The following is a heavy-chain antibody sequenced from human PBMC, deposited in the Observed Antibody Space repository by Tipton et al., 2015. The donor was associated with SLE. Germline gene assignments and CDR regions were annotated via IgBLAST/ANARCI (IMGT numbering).Heavy chain of an antibody. CDR2: IYHIGNT. CDR1: DYSISSGYY. J-gene: IGHJ4*02. CDR3: EGGSGYGGRRDF. Sequence: TLSLTCTVSDYSISSGYYWGWIRQPPGKGLEWIGSIYHIGNTHYHPSLKSRLSMSVDTSKNQFSLRLSSVTAADTAVYYCEGGSGYGGRRDFWGQGTRVTVSS. V-gene: IGHV4-38-2*02. D-gene: IGHD5-12*01.